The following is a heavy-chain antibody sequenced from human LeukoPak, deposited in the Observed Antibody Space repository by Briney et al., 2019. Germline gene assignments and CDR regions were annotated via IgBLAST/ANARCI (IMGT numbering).Heavy chain of an antibody. J-gene: IGHJ3*02. D-gene: IGHD1-1*01. V-gene: IGHV4-61*02. CDR3: ARSGTGTTGTVRAFDI. CDR2: LYTTGST. Sequence: PSETLSLTCTVSGGSISSGSHYWSWIRQPAGKGPEWIGRLYTTGSTNYNPSLRSRVTIALDTSKNQFSLRLSSVTAADTAVYYCARSGTGTTGTVRAFDIWGQGTMVTVSS. CDR1: GGSISSGSHY.